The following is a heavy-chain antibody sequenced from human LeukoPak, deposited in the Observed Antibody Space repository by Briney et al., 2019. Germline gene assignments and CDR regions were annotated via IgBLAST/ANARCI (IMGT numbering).Heavy chain of an antibody. CDR3: ARGHSIPPFDY. J-gene: IGHJ4*02. Sequence: SQTLSLTCTVSGGSISSGGYYWSWIRQHPGKGLEWVGYIYYSGSTYYNPSLKSRVTISVDTSKNQFSLKLSSVTAADTAVYYCARGHSIPPFDYWGQGTLVTVSS. V-gene: IGHV4-31*03. CDR2: IYYSGST. D-gene: IGHD2-21*01. CDR1: GGSISSGGYY.